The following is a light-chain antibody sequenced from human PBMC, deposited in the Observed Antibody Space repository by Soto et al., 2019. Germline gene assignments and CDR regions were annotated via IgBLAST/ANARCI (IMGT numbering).Light chain of an antibody. CDR2: AAS. V-gene: IGKV1-9*01. J-gene: IGKJ3*01. Sequence: DIQLTQSPSFLSASVGDRVTITCRASLGISTYLAWYQQKPGKAPNLLNYAASTLQSGVPSTFSGSGSGTEFTLNISSLHPKDFATYYCQQVNTYTVGPGTKVDIK. CDR1: LGISTY. CDR3: QQVNTYT.